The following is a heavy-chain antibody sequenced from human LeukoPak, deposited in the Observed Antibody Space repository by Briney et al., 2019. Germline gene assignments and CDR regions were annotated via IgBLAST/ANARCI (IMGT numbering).Heavy chain of an antibody. D-gene: IGHD6-13*01. CDR2: ISSSGSPT. V-gene: IGHV3-11*04. CDR1: GFTFSDYY. Sequence: PGGSLRLSCAASGFTFSDYYMSWIRQAPGKGLEWVSYISSSGSPTYYADSVKGRFTLSRDNAKNSLYLQMNSLRAEDTAVYYCARDRIAAAVKGYMDVWGKGTTVTVSS. J-gene: IGHJ6*03. CDR3: ARDRIAAAVKGYMDV.